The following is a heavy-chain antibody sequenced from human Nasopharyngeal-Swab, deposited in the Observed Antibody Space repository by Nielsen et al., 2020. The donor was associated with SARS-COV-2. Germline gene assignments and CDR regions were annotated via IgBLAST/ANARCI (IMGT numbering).Heavy chain of an antibody. Sequence: GESLKISCAASGFTFSGSAMRWVRQASGKGLEWVGRIRSKAHNYAAVYAASVEGRFTISRDDSKKTAFLQMDSLKSEDTAVYFCVRQTGYHFDSWGQGTLVTVSS. CDR2: IRSKAHNYAA. V-gene: IGHV3-73*01. CDR3: VRQTGYHFDS. J-gene: IGHJ4*02. D-gene: IGHD5-12*01. CDR1: GFTFSGSA.